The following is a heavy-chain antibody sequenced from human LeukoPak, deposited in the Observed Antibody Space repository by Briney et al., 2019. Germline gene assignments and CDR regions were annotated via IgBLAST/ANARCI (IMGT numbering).Heavy chain of an antibody. CDR2: IYYGETT. V-gene: IGHV4-39*01. CDR3: VRHYVLHIVGPSY. D-gene: IGHD1-26*01. CDR1: GGSISSYY. J-gene: IGHJ4*02. Sequence: SETLSLTCTVSGGSISSYYWDWIRQSPGKGLEWIGNIYYGETTSYNPSFKSRVTISVDSSKNQFSLKVNSVTAADTAMYFCVRHYVLHIVGPSYWGQGILVTVSS.